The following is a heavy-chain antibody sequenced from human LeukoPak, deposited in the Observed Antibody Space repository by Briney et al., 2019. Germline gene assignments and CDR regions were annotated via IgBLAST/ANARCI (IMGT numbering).Heavy chain of an antibody. V-gene: IGHV4-61*01. CDR3: ARDKRTYYYDSSGSHDAFDI. Sequence: SETLSLTCTVSGGSISSSSYYWSWIRQPPGKGLEWIGYIYYSGSTNYNPSLKSRVTISVDTSKNQFSLKLSSVTAADTAVYYCARDKRTYYYDSSGSHDAFDIWGQGTMVTVSS. CDR2: IYYSGST. J-gene: IGHJ3*02. D-gene: IGHD3-22*01. CDR1: GGSISSSSYY.